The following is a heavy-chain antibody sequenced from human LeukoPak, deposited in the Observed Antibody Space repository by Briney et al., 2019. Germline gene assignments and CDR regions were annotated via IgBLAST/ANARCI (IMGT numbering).Heavy chain of an antibody. J-gene: IGHJ4*02. CDR2: INHSGST. CDR3: ARQFASSGYYYSPVVY. CDR1: GGSFSGYY. V-gene: IGHV4-34*01. D-gene: IGHD3-22*01. Sequence: SETLSLTCAVYGGSFSGYYWSWTRQPPGKGLEWIGEINHSGSTNYNPSLKSRVTISVDTSKNQFSLKLSSVTAADTAVYYCARQFASSGYYYSPVVYWGQGTLVTVSS.